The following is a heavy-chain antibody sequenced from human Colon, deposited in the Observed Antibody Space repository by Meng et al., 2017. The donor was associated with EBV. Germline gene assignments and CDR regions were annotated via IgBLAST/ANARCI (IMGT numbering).Heavy chain of an antibody. CDR2: ICRSWSN. CDR1: VGSISCVYW. V-gene: IGHV4-4*02. J-gene: IGHJ4*02. Sequence: QVQLQEAGPGVGKTSVSVFLTRAVSVGSISCVYWWIWLRQAPGKELEGIGEICRSWSNNYYPYLKGPVAISVDKSKIQLDLELTAVTAADTPVYDCASGGYYSFDYWGQRTLVTVSS. D-gene: IGHD3-22*01. CDR3: ASGGYYSFDY.